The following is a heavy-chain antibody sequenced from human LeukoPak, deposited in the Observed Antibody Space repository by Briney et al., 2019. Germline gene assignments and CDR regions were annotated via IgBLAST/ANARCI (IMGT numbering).Heavy chain of an antibody. V-gene: IGHV1-46*01. J-gene: IGHJ4*02. CDR2: INPSGGST. CDR1: GYTFSSNY. CDR3: ARERMGVGTTTFDY. Sequence: ASVKVCCKASGYTFSSNYMHWVRQAPGQGLEWMGIINPSGGSTSYAQKFQGRVTMTRDTSTSTVYMELSSLRSEDTAVYYCARERMGVGTTTFDYWGQGTLVTVSS. D-gene: IGHD1-26*01.